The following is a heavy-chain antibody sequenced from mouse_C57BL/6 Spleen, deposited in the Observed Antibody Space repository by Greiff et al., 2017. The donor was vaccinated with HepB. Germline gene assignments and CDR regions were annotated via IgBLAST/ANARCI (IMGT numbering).Heavy chain of an antibody. J-gene: IGHJ3*01. V-gene: IGHV8-5*01. Sequence: LQQSGPGILQPSQTLSLTCSFSGFSLSTSNMGIGWIRQPSGKGLEWLAHIWWNDDKYYNPFLKSRRTISKDTSNNQVFLKITSVDTADTATYYCARPYGYDVWFAYWGQGTLVTVSA. CDR1: GFSLSTSNMG. CDR3: ARPYGYDVWFAY. D-gene: IGHD2-2*01. CDR2: IWWNDDK.